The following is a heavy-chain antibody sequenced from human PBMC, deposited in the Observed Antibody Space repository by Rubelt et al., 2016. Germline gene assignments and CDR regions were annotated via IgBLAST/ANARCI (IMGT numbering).Heavy chain of an antibody. V-gene: IGHV4-59*08. CDR3: ARGSRVGPTGDY. D-gene: IGHD1-26*01. CDR1: GGSISSYY. J-gene: IGHJ4*02. CDR2: IYYSGST. Sequence: QVQLQESGPGLVKPSETLSLTCSVSGGSISSYYWSWIRQPPGKGLEWIGYIYYSGSTNYNPSLKSRVHISVDTSKNQLSLKLSSVTAADTAVYYCARGSRVGPTGDYWGQGTLVTVSS.